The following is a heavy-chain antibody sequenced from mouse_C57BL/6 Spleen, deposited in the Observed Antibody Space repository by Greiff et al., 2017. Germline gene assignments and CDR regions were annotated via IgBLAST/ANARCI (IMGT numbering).Heavy chain of an antibody. V-gene: IGHV5-9-1*02. CDR1: GFTFSSYA. D-gene: IGHD1-1*01. J-gene: IGHJ2*01. Sequence: EVMLVESGEGLVKPGGSLKLSCAASGFTFSSYAMSWVRQTPEKRLEWVAYISSGGDYIYYADTVKCRFTISRDNARNTLYLQMSSLKSEDTAMYYCTREGLDYYGVDYWGQGTTLTVSS. CDR2: ISSGGDYI. CDR3: TREGLDYYGVDY.